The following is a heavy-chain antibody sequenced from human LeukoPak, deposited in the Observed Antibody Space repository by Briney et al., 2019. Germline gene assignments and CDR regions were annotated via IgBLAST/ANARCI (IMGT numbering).Heavy chain of an antibody. CDR1: GFTFSSYG. J-gene: IGHJ4*02. D-gene: IGHD3-10*01. CDR3: ARVTSYSRGFDY. Sequence: GGSLRLSCAASGFTFSSYGMHWVRQAPGKGLEWVGIISFDGKTKYYADSVKGRFTMSRDNSKKTLYLQINSLRVGDTAVYYCARVTSYSRGFDYWGQGTLVTVSS. CDR2: ISFDGKTK. V-gene: IGHV3-30*19.